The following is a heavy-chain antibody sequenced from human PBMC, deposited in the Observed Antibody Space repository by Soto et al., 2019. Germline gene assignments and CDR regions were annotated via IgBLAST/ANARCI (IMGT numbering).Heavy chain of an antibody. Sequence: GGSLXLSXXASXXXXXXXXXXXXXQXPGXGLEWVXXXVSGGSNHQTNSVKGRFTISRDNSKNTLYLHMISLRAEGTAVYYWAGYVGAYYPEPDYYGMDVWGQGTTVTVSS. V-gene: IGHV3-53*01. J-gene: IGHJ6*02. CDR2: XVSGGSN. CDR1: XXXXXXXX. CDR3: AGYVGAYYPEPDYYGMDV. D-gene: IGHD3-3*01.